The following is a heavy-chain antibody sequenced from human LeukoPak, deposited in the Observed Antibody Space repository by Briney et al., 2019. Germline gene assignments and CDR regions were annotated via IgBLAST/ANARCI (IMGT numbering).Heavy chain of an antibody. CDR1: GGSVSSGSYY. Sequence: PSETLSLTCTVSGGSVSSGSYYWRWIRQPPGKGLEWIGYIYYSGSTNYNPSLKSRVTISVDTSKNQFSLKLSSVTAADTAVYYCARVVLSGSPMIFGVVTDYGMDVWGQGTTVTVSS. V-gene: IGHV4-61*01. CDR2: IYYSGST. CDR3: ARVVLSGSPMIFGVVTDYGMDV. J-gene: IGHJ6*02. D-gene: IGHD3/OR15-3a*01.